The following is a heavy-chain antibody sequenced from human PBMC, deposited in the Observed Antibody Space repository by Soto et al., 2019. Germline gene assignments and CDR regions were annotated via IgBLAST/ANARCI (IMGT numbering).Heavy chain of an antibody. CDR1: GFTFSSYS. J-gene: IGHJ4*02. CDR3: ARGLLDPLSYYFDY. V-gene: IGHV3-21*01. Sequence: GGSLRLSCAASGFTFSSYSMNWVRQAPGKGLEWVSSISSSSSYIYYADSVKGRFTISRDNAKNSLYLQMNSLRAEDTAVYYCARGLLDPLSYYFDYWGQGTLVTVSS. CDR2: ISSSSSYI. D-gene: IGHD2-15*01.